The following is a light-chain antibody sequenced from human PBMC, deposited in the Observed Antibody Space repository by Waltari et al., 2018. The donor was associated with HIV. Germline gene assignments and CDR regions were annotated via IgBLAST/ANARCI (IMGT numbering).Light chain of an antibody. J-gene: IGKJ2*01. CDR1: GGISLF. CDR3: QQFKSYPFT. V-gene: IGKV1-9*01. CDR2: PAS. Sequence: DIHLTQSPAYLSASVGDRVTLTCRASGGISLFLAWYQQEPGKAPKLLIYPASTLQSGVPSRFSGSGSGTEFTLTVTSLQPEDFATYYCQQFKSYPFTFGQGTELGIK.